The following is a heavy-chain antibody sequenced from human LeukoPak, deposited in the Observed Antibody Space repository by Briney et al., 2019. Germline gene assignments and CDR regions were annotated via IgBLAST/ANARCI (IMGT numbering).Heavy chain of an antibody. CDR1: GVSLSGYY. V-gene: IGHV4-34*01. D-gene: IGHD2-15*01. CDR3: ARGLKVVAAATSHYFDY. CDR2: INHSGST. J-gene: IGHJ4*02. Sequence: SETLSLTCAVYGVSLSGYYWSWLRQPPGKGLEWIGEINHSGSTNYNPSLKSRVTISVDTSKNQFSLKLSSVTAADTAVYYCARGLKVVAAATSHYFDYWGQGTLVTVSS.